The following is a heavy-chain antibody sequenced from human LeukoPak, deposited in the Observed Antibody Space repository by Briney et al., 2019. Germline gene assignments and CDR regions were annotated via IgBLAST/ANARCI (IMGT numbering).Heavy chain of an antibody. CDR1: GYTFTDYY. Sequence: ASVKVSCKASGYTFTDYYMHWVRQAPGQGLEWMGWINPNSGGTNYAQKFQGRVTMTRDTSISTAYMELISLRSDDTAVYYCARGVGYCSSTSCVILDYWGQGTLVTVSS. D-gene: IGHD2-2*01. CDR3: ARGVGYCSSTSCVILDY. V-gene: IGHV1-2*02. CDR2: INPNSGGT. J-gene: IGHJ4*02.